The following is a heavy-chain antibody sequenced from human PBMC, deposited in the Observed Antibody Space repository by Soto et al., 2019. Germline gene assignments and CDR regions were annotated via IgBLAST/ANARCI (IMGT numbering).Heavy chain of an antibody. CDR3: AKAGVVAADLYYYYGMDV. V-gene: IGHV3-30*18. CDR2: ISYDGSNK. J-gene: IGHJ6*02. Sequence: QVQLVESGGGVVQPGRSLRLSCAASGFTFSSYGMHWVRQAPGKGLEWVAVISYDGSNKYYADSVKGRFTISRDNSKNTXXLQMNSLRAEDTAVYYCAKAGVVAADLYYYYGMDVWGQGTTVTVSS. CDR1: GFTFSSYG. D-gene: IGHD2-15*01.